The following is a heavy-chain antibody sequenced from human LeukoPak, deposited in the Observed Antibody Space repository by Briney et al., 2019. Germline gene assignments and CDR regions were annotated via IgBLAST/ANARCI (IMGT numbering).Heavy chain of an antibody. CDR2: IIPIFGTA. CDR3: ARIITIFGVVIEYYFDY. Sequence: SVKVSCKASGGTFSSYAISWVRQAPGQGLEWMGGIIPIFGTANYAQKFQGRVTITADESTSTAYMELSSLRSEDTAVYYCARIITIFGVVIEYYFDYWGQGTLVTVSS. D-gene: IGHD3-3*01. J-gene: IGHJ4*02. V-gene: IGHV1-69*13. CDR1: GGTFSSYA.